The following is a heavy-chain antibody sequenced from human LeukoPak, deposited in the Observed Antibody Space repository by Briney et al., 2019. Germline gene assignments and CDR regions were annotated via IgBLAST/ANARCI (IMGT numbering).Heavy chain of an antibody. CDR1: VYTFTGYY. Sequence: ASVKVSCKPSVYTFTGYYMHWVRQAPGQGRGWMGWINPNSGGTNYAQKFQGRVTMTRDTSISTAYMELSRLRSDDTAVYYCARETGTTSKYFDYWGQGTLVTVSS. D-gene: IGHD1-1*01. V-gene: IGHV1-2*02. CDR3: ARETGTTSKYFDY. CDR2: INPNSGGT. J-gene: IGHJ4*02.